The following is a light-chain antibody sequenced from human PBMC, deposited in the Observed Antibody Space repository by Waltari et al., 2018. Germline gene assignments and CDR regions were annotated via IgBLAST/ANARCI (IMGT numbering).Light chain of an antibody. CDR1: QNINNY. CDR3: QQYDDFPLT. Sequence: DIQMTQSPSSLSASVGDRVPITCRASQNINNYLAWLQQKPGEAPKRLIHYASNLESGIPSRFSGSGSGTDYSLTISSLQPEDIATYYCQQYDDFPLTFGGGTRVEIK. CDR2: YAS. J-gene: IGKJ4*01. V-gene: IGKV1-33*01.